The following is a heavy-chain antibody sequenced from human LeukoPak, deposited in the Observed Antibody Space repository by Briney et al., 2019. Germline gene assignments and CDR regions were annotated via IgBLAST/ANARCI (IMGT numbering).Heavy chain of an antibody. J-gene: IGHJ6*03. D-gene: IGHD5-18*01. CDR1: GFNFSDYY. V-gene: IGHV3-11*04. CDR3: ASRVETALVGPYYYYYYMDV. CDR2: ISGSGGSI. Sequence: GGSLRLSCAASGFNFSDYYMSWIRQAPGKGVEWVSYISGSGGSIYYTDSVKGRFTISRDSAKNSLYLQMESLRAEATAVYYCASRVETALVGPYYYYYYMDVWGKGTTVTVSS.